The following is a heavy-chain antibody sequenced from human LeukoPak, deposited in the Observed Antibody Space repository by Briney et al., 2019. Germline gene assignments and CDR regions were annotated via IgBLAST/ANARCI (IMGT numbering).Heavy chain of an antibody. D-gene: IGHD1-1*01. CDR2: IYYRGST. V-gene: IGHV4-59*01. CDR3: ARGLRTTKIDY. CDR1: SGSISSYY. Sequence: SETLSLTCTVSSGSISSYYLSWIRQPPGKGLEWIGYIYYRGSTNYNPSLKSRVTISVDTSQNQFSRKLRSVTAADTAVYCCARGLRTTKIDYWGQETLVSVSS. J-gene: IGHJ4*02.